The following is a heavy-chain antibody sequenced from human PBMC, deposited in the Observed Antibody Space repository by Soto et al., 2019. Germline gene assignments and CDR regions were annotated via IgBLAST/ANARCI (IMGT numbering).Heavy chain of an antibody. CDR2: IKQDGSEK. Sequence: EVQLVESGGGLVQPGGSLRLSCAASGFTFSSYWMSWVRQAPGKGLEWVANIKQDGSEKYYVDSVKGRFTISRDNAKNSLYMQMNSLRAGDTAVYYCARDHFMITFGGVIGPFAYWGQGPLVTVSS. J-gene: IGHJ4*02. CDR1: GFTFSSYW. CDR3: ARDHFMITFGGVIGPFAY. D-gene: IGHD3-16*02. V-gene: IGHV3-7*01.